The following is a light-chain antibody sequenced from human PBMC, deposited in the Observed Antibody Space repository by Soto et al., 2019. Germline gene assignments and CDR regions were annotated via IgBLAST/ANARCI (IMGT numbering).Light chain of an antibody. CDR1: QSVSSSY. Sequence: LSPSACALSLPQRERATLSCRASQSVSSSYLAWYQQKPGQAPRLLIYGASSRATGIPDRFSGSGSGTDFTLTISRLEPEDFAVYYCPQYGSLPIPFGQGTLPAI. J-gene: IGKJ5*01. CDR2: GAS. V-gene: IGKV3-20*01. CDR3: PQYGSLPIP.